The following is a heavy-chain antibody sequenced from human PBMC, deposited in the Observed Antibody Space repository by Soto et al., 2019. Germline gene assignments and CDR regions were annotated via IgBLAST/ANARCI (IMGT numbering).Heavy chain of an antibody. V-gene: IGHV3-30-3*01. D-gene: IGHD5-18*01. CDR1: GFTFSDYA. CDR2: ISYDGYNA. CDR3: ARDGGFSYGFDYHFDY. Sequence: QVQLVESGGGVVQPGRSLRLSCAASGFTFSDYAIHWVRQAPSKGLEWVAVISYDGYNAYYADSVKGRFTISRDNSKNTLYLQMDSLRPDDTAVYYCARDGGFSYGFDYHFDYWGQATLVTVSS. J-gene: IGHJ4*02.